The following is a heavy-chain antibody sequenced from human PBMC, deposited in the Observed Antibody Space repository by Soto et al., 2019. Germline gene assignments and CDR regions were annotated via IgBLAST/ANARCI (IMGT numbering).Heavy chain of an antibody. Sequence: GESLKISCQGSGYSFTTYWISWVRQMPGKGLEWMGKIDPGDSSTNYSPSFRGHITISVDRSINTAHLQFSSLKAADTAVYYCARLEKWYYNYYGLDVWGQGTMVTVSS. CDR3: ARLEKWYYNYYGLDV. CDR1: GYSFTTYW. J-gene: IGHJ6*02. CDR2: IDPGDSST. V-gene: IGHV5-10-1*01. D-gene: IGHD1-26*01.